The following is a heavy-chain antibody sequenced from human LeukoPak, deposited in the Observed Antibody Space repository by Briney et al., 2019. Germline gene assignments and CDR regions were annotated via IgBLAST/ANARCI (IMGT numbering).Heavy chain of an antibody. CDR3: ARTVVTLDWYFDL. Sequence: SETLSLTCSVSGGSISSYSWNWIRQPAGKGLEWIGRFYTSGTTNYNPSLKSRVTMSIDTSKNQVSLRMRSVTAADTAVYYCARTVVTLDWYFDLWGRGTLVSVSS. J-gene: IGHJ2*01. CDR1: GGSISSYS. D-gene: IGHD4-23*01. V-gene: IGHV4-4*07. CDR2: FYTSGTT.